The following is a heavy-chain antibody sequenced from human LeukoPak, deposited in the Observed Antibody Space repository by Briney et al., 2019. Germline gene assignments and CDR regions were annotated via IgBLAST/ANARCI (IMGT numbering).Heavy chain of an antibody. J-gene: IGHJ4*02. CDR2: IYYSGST. V-gene: IGHV4-59*01. D-gene: IGHD6-19*01. CDR1: GGSISSYY. Sequence: PSETLSLTCTVSGGSISSYYWSWIRQPPGKGLEWLGYIYYSGSTNYNPSLKSRVTISVDTSKNQFSLKLSSVTAADTAVYYCASHTSSGWYHFDYWGQGTLVIVSS. CDR3: ASHTSSGWYHFDY.